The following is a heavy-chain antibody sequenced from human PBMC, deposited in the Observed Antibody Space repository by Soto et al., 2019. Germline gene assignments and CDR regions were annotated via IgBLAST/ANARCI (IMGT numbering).Heavy chain of an antibody. CDR1: GDSISSGNHY. Sequence: TLSLTCTVSGDSISSGNHYWSWIRQPPGKGLEWIGYIFYSGTAYYNPSLKSRLTISVDTSKNQFSLKLGSVTAADTAVYYCARTDYGTAYFDPWGQGSLVTVSS. J-gene: IGHJ5*02. D-gene: IGHD3-10*01. CDR2: IFYSGTA. V-gene: IGHV4-30-4*01. CDR3: ARTDYGTAYFDP.